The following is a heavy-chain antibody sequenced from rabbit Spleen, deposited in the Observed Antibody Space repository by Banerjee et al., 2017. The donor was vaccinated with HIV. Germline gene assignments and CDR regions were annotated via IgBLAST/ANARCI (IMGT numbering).Heavy chain of an antibody. CDR3: ARDTATSFSTYGMDL. J-gene: IGHJ6*01. Sequence: QEQLEESGGDLVKPEGSLTLTCTASGFSFSSSYWICWVRQAPGKGLELIACIYTDTDTTYYTTWAKGRFTISKASSTTVTLQMTSLTAADTATYFCARDTATSFSTYGMDLWGQGTLVTVS. V-gene: IGHV1S45*01. CDR1: GFSFSSSYW. D-gene: IGHD1-1*01. CDR2: IYTDTDTT.